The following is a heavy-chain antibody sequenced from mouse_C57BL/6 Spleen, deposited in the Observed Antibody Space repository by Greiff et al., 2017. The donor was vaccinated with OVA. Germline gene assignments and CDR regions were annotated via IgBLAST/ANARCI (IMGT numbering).Heavy chain of an antibody. V-gene: IGHV1-80*01. CDR1: GYAFSSYW. J-gene: IGHJ2*01. CDR3: ARRWDYDGEDYFDY. D-gene: IGHD2-4*01. Sequence: QVQLQQSGAELVKPGASVTISCTASGYAFSSYWMNWVKQRPGKGLEWIGPIYTGDGDTTSDGKFQGKATLTADKSSSTAYMQLSSLTSEDSAVYFCARRWDYDGEDYFDYWGQGTTLTVSS. CDR2: IYTGDGDT.